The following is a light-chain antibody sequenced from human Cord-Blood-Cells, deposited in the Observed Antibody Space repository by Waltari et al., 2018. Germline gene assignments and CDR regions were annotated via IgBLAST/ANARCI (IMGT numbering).Light chain of an antibody. J-gene: IGLJ3*02. Sequence: QSALTQPASVSGSPGQSITISCTGTSSDVGSYNLVSWYQQHPGKAPKLMIYEGSKRSAGISSRFSGSTSGNTASLTISVLQAEDESDYYCCSYAGSSTLVFGGGTKLTVL. V-gene: IGLV2-23*01. CDR3: CSYAGSSTLV. CDR1: SSDVGSYNL. CDR2: EGS.